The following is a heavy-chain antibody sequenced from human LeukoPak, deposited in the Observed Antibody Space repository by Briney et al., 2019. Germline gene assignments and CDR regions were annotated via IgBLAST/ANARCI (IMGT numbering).Heavy chain of an antibody. CDR1: VFTFSGFW. CDR3: ARDGLPYSADH. J-gene: IGHJ4*02. D-gene: IGHD2-21*01. CDR2: MNQDGSER. V-gene: IGHV3-7*01. Sequence: GWALRLSFPASVFTFSGFWMRWFGQARGKGRDGVANMNQDGSERNYLDSVKGRFTISRDNAQNSLYLQMTSLRAEDTAVSYCARDGLPYSADHWGQGTLVTVSS.